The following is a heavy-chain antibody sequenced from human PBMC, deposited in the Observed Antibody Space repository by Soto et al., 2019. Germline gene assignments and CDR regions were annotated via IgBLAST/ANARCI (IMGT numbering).Heavy chain of an antibody. CDR3: AKGGRFGELLPTSFDY. Sequence: GGSMKISRAASRETLYISAVAGARQATGKGLEWVSAISGSGGNTYYADSVKGRFTISRDNSKNTLYLQMNSLRAEDTAVYYCAKGGRFGELLPTSFDYWGQGTLVIVSS. CDR2: ISGSGGNT. J-gene: IGHJ4*02. CDR1: RETLYISA. V-gene: IGHV3-23*01. D-gene: IGHD3-10*01.